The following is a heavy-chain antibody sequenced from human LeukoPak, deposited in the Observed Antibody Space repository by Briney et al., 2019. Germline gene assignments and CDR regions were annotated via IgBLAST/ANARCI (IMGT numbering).Heavy chain of an antibody. D-gene: IGHD2-2*01. Sequence: SETLSLTCTVSGGSISSYYWSWIRQPPGKGLEWIGYIYYSGSTNYNPSLKSRVTISVDTSKNQFSLKLSSVTAADTAVYYCARHVREDIVVVPAAMDPYFDYWGQGTLVTVSS. CDR2: IYYSGST. J-gene: IGHJ4*02. CDR3: ARHVREDIVVVPAAMDPYFDY. V-gene: IGHV4-59*08. CDR1: GGSISSYY.